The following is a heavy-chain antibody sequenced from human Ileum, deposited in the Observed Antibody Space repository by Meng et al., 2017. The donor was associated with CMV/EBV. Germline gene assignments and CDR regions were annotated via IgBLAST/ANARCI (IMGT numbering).Heavy chain of an antibody. D-gene: IGHD3-10*01. V-gene: IGHV3-53*01. CDR1: GFTFSSYS. Sequence: GESLKISCAASGFTFSSYSMNWVRQAPGKGLEWVSVIYSGGSTYYADSVKGRFTISRDNSKNTVYLQMNSLRAEDTAVYYCASVIPWGQGTLVTVSS. CDR2: IYSGGST. CDR3: ASVIP. J-gene: IGHJ5*02.